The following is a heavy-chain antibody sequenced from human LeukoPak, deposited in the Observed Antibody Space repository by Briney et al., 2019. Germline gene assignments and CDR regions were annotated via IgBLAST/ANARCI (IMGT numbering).Heavy chain of an antibody. J-gene: IGHJ5*02. Sequence: SETLSLTCAVYGGSFSGYYWSWIRQPPGKGLEWIGEINHSGSTNYNPSLQSRVTISVDTSKNQFSLKLGSVTAAHTDVYYCARGKYYYDSSGYYGNNWFDPWGQGTLVTVSS. CDR2: INHSGST. CDR3: ARGKYYYDSSGYYGNNWFDP. D-gene: IGHD3-22*01. V-gene: IGHV4-34*01. CDR1: GGSFSGYY.